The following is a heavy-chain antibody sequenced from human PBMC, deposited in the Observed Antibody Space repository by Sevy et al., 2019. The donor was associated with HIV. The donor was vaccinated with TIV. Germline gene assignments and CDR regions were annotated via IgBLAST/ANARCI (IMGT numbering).Heavy chain of an antibody. CDR1: GFSFSNYW. J-gene: IGHJ6*02. V-gene: IGHV3-7*03. CDR3: ARDCSSASCLWGMDV. Sequence: GGSLRLSCAASGFSFSNYWMSWVRQAPGKGLEWVANIKRGGSEKYYVASVKGRFTISRDNAKTSLFLQMNSLRGEDTAVYYCARDCSSASCLWGMDVWGQGTTVTVS. D-gene: IGHD2-2*01. CDR2: IKRGGSEK.